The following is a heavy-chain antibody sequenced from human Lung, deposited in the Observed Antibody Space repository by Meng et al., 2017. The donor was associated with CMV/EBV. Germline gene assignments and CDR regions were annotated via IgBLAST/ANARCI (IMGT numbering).Heavy chain of an antibody. J-gene: IGHJ4*02. CDR2: IKQDGGER. CDR1: GFTFSNYW. V-gene: IGHV3-7*04. D-gene: IGHD3-10*01. Sequence: ESLKISCAASGFTFSNYWMSWVRQAPGKGLEWVANIKQDGGERYYVDSVKGRFTISRDNAKNSLYLQMNSLRAEDTAVYFCARAATYYSGSGSYYDSWGQGTXVTVSS. CDR3: ARAATYYSGSGSYYDS.